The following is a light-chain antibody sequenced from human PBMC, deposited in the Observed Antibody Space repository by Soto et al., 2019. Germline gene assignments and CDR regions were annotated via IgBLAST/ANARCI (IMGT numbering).Light chain of an antibody. CDR3: SSYAGINNLGV. CDR2: EVN. Sequence: QSALTQPPSASGSSGQSVTISCTGSSSDVGGYKYVSWYQQHPGKAPKLMIFEVNKRPSGVPDRFSGSKSGNTASLTVSGLQAEDEAYYYCSSYAGINNLGVFGTGTKVTVL. J-gene: IGLJ1*01. CDR1: SSDVGGYKY. V-gene: IGLV2-8*01.